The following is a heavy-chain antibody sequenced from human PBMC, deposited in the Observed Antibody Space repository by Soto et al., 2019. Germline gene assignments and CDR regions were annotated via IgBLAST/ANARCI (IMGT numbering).Heavy chain of an antibody. J-gene: IGHJ4*02. CDR1: GFSLTTGVG. D-gene: IGHD2-8*02. CDR2: IFWDDDK. V-gene: IGHV2-5*02. Sequence: GSGPTLVNPTQTLTLTCSFSGFSLTTGVGVGWIRQSPEKALEWLALIFWDDDKRYSPSLKSRLTITKDTSKNQVVLTLTNMDPVDTATYYCARILTGTGGHFDYWGQGTLVTVSS. CDR3: ARILTGTGGHFDY.